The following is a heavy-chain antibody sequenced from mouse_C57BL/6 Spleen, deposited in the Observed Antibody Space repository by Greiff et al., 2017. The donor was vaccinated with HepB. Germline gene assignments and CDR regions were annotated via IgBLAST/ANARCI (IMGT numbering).Heavy chain of an antibody. CDR2: ISYSGST. J-gene: IGHJ2*01. CDR1: GYSITSGYD. V-gene: IGHV3-1*01. Sequence: EVQLQESGPGMVKPSQSLSLTCTVTGYSITSGYDWHWIRHFPGNKLEWMGYISYSGSTNYNPSLKSRISITHDTSKNHFFLKLNSVTTEDTATYYCARDRAGEFDYWGQGTTLTVSS. CDR3: ARDRAGEFDY.